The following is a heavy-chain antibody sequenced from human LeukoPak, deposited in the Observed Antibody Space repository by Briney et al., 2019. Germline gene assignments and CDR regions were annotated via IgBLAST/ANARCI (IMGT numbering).Heavy chain of an antibody. D-gene: IGHD5-24*01. Sequence: SETLSLTCTVSGGPISSYYWSWLRHPPGKGLEWIGYIYYSGSTNYNPSLKSRVTISVDTSKNQFSLKLSSVTAADTAVYYCASLAGGDGSNLGAYFDYWGQGTLVTVSS. CDR2: IYYSGST. V-gene: IGHV4-59*01. J-gene: IGHJ4*02. CDR1: GGPISSYY. CDR3: ASLAGGDGSNLGAYFDY.